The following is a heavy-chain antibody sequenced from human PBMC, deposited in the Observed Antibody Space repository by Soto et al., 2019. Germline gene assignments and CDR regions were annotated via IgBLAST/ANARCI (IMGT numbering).Heavy chain of an antibody. D-gene: IGHD6-13*01. CDR1: GGSISSGGYY. CDR3: ARGDSSTWSDWFDP. CDR2: IYYSGST. V-gene: IGHV4-31*01. J-gene: IGHJ5*02. Sequence: QVQLQESGPGLVKPSQTLSLTCTVSGGSISSGGYYWSWIRQHPGKGLEWIGYIYYSGSTYYNPSLNRLVTXXVXTXXNQFSLKLSSVTAADTAVYYCARGDSSTWSDWFDPWGQGTLVTVSS.